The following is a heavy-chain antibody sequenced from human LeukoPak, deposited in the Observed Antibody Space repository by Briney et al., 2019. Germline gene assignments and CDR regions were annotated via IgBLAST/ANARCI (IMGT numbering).Heavy chain of an antibody. D-gene: IGHD1-7*01. CDR2: INWNGAGT. Sequence: GGCLRLSCAASGFTFDDYGMSWVRQVPGKGLEWVSGINWNGAGTGYADSVKGRFTISRDNAKNSLYLQMNSLRAEDTAFYYCARVPRARAVTGTTYYYYMDVWGKGTTVTVSS. CDR1: GFTFDDYG. J-gene: IGHJ6*03. CDR3: ARVPRARAVTGTTYYYYMDV. V-gene: IGHV3-20*04.